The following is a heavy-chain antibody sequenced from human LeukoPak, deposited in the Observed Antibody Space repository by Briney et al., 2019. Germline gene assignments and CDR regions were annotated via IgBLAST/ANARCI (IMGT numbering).Heavy chain of an antibody. Sequence: GRSLRLSCAASGFTFSSYGMHWDRQAPGKELEWVAVISYDGSNKYYADSVKGRFTISRDNSKNTLYLQMNSLRAEDTAVYYCAKEGAGFQNGMDVWGQGTTVTVSS. V-gene: IGHV3-30*18. CDR1: GFTFSSYG. D-gene: IGHD2/OR15-2a*01. J-gene: IGHJ6*02. CDR2: ISYDGSNK. CDR3: AKEGAGFQNGMDV.